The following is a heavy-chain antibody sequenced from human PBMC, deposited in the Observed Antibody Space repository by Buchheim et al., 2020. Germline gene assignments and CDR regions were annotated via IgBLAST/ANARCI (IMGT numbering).Heavy chain of an antibody. Sequence: QVQLQESGPGLVKPSQTLSLTCTVSGGSISSGSYYWSWIRQPAGKGLEWIGRIYTSGSTNYNPSLKSRVPISVDTSKNQFSLKLSSVTAADTAVYYCARVRVTYYYGSGTIDNWFDPWGQGTL. J-gene: IGHJ5*02. CDR2: IYTSGST. V-gene: IGHV4-61*02. D-gene: IGHD3-10*01. CDR3: ARVRVTYYYGSGTIDNWFDP. CDR1: GGSISSGSYY.